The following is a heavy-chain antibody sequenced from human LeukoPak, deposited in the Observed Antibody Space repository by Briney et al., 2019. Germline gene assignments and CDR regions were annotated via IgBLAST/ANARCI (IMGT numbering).Heavy chain of an antibody. Sequence: GGSLRLSCAASGFTFSSYGMHWVRQAPGKGLEWVAFMRYDGTSKQYTDSVKGRFTVSRDNSKNTLYLQMNSLRPEDTAIYYCAKRNMDSRVYYALNYWPEGTLVTVSP. V-gene: IGHV3-30*02. D-gene: IGHD3-22*01. CDR2: MRYDGTSK. CDR3: AKRNMDSRVYYALNY. J-gene: IGHJ4*02. CDR1: GFTFSSYG.